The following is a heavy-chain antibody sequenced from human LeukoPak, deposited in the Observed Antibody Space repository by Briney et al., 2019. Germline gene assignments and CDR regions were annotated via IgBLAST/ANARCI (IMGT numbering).Heavy chain of an antibody. Sequence: PGGSLRLSCAASGFTVSSNYMGWVRQAPGKGLECVSLISNGGSTYYADSVKGRLSISRDNSKNTLYLQMSSLRLEDTAVYYCARLRACGSTSCQTYTEYLQHWGQGTLVTVSS. J-gene: IGHJ1*01. V-gene: IGHV3-66*02. CDR1: GFTVSSNY. CDR2: ISNGGST. CDR3: ARLRACGSTSCQTYTEYLQH. D-gene: IGHD2-2*01.